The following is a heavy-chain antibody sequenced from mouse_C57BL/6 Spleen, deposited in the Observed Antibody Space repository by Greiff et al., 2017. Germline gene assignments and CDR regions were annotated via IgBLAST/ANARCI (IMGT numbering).Heavy chain of an antibody. CDR1: GYTFTSYG. J-gene: IGHJ1*03. V-gene: IGHV1-81*01. D-gene: IGHD4-1*01. Sequence: QVQLKESGAELARPGASVKLSCKASGYTFTSYGISWVKQRTGQGLEWIGEIYPRSGNTYYNEKFKGKATLTADKSSSTAYMELRSLTSEDSAVYFCASTGTDWYFDVWGTGTTVTVSS. CDR2: IYPRSGNT. CDR3: ASTGTDWYFDV.